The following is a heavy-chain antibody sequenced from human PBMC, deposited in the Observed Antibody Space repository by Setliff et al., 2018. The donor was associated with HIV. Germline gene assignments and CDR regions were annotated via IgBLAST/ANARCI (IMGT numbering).Heavy chain of an antibody. J-gene: IGHJ4*02. CDR3: ARQNYYDISGYYERPLDFDY. Sequence: SETLSLTCVVSGDSIDNRYYWAWIRQPPGRGLEWIGTVYHTGTAYYNSSLKSRVTISIDTSNNRFSLRLYSVTAADTAMYYCARQNYYDISGYYERPLDFDYWGQGTLVTVSS. CDR2: VYHTGTA. V-gene: IGHV4-38-2*01. D-gene: IGHD3-22*01. CDR1: GDSIDNRYY.